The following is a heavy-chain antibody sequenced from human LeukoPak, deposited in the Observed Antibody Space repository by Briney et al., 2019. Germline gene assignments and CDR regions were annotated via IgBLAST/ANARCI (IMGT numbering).Heavy chain of an antibody. Sequence: PGGSLRLSCAASGFTFSSYSMNWVRQAPGKGLEWVSSISSSSSYIYYADSVKGRFTISRDNAKNSLYLQMNSLRAEDTAVYYCASIFYGSGSYYRNDYWGQGTLVTVSS. J-gene: IGHJ4*02. D-gene: IGHD3-10*01. CDR3: ASIFYGSGSYYRNDY. V-gene: IGHV3-21*01. CDR1: GFTFSSYS. CDR2: ISSSSSYI.